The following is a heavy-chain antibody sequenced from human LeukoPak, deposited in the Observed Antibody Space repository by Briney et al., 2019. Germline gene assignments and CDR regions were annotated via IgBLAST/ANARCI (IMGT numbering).Heavy chain of an antibody. D-gene: IGHD1-26*01. CDR1: GFTFDNCW. Sequence: GGSLRLSCEASGFTFDNCWMGWVRQAPGKGLEWVANVKPDGSEKQYVDSVKGRFAISRDSAKNSLFLQMNNLRAEDTAVYYCARNPNSGYSYIDYWGRGTLVIVSS. J-gene: IGHJ4*02. CDR2: VKPDGSEK. CDR3: ARNPNSGYSYIDY. V-gene: IGHV3-7*01.